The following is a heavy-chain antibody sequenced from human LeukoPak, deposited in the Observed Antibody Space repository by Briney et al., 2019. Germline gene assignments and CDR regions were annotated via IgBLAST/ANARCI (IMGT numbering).Heavy chain of an antibody. CDR2: LSCNGGST. CDR3: ARDLRSRFSENFYYYMDV. Sequence: GGYLRFYCAASAFIFSNYSMNWLPHTPGQGLMGVSGLSCNGGSTAYAVSVKVSFTMSRDNGKNSLYMQMNSLRGEDTALYYCARDLRSRFSENFYYYMDVWGKGTTVTVSS. D-gene: IGHD3-3*01. CDR1: AFIFSNYS. J-gene: IGHJ6*03. V-gene: IGHV3-20*04.